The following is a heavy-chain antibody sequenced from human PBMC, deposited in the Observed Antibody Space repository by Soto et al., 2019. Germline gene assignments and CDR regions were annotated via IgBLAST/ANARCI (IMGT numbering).Heavy chain of an antibody. V-gene: IGHV4-31*03. CDR2: IYYSGST. J-gene: IGHJ5*02. CDR3: ARSFPFRYYYDSSGNWFDP. Sequence: SETLSLTCTVSGGSISSGGYYWSWIRQHPGKGLEWIGYIYYSGSTYYNPSLKSRVTISVDTSKNQFSLKLSPVTAADTAVYYCARSFPFRYYYDSSGNWFDPWGQGTLVTVSS. CDR1: GGSISSGGYY. D-gene: IGHD3-22*01.